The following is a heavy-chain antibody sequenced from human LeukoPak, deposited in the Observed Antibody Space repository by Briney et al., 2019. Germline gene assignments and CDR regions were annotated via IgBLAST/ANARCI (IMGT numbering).Heavy chain of an antibody. CDR2: IYNSGRT. V-gene: IGHV4-61*02. Sequence: SQTLSLTCTVSGGSISSNGYFWSWLRQPAGKGLEWIGRIYNSGRTQYNPSLNSRVTMSMDTSKNQFSLKLNSATAADTAVYCCARYRDYYNHLPHAFDMWGQGTMVTVSS. J-gene: IGHJ3*02. D-gene: IGHD5-24*01. CDR1: GGSISSNGYF. CDR3: ARYRDYYNHLPHAFDM.